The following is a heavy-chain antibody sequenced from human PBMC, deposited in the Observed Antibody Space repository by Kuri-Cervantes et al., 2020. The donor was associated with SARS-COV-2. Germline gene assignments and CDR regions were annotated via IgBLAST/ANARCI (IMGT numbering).Heavy chain of an antibody. V-gene: IGHV3-21*01. CDR2: ISSSSSYI. Sequence: GESLKISCAASGFTFSSYSMNWVRQAPGKGLEWVSSISSSSSYIYYADSVKGRFTISRDNSKNTLYLQMNSLRAEDTAVYYCAREGGSPGDAFDIWGQGTMVTVSS. J-gene: IGHJ3*02. D-gene: IGHD3-16*01. CDR3: AREGGSPGDAFDI. CDR1: GFTFSSYS.